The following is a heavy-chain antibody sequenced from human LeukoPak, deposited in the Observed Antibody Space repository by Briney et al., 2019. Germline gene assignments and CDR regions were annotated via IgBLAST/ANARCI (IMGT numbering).Heavy chain of an antibody. CDR1: GFTFSSYA. D-gene: IGHD3-16*01. CDR2: ISYDGSNK. CDR3: ARDYDYEDAGGFDF. Sequence: WRSLSLSCAASGFTFSSYAMRWVRQAPGKGLEWVAVISYDGSNKYYADSVKGRFTISRDNSKNTLYLQMNSLRAEDTSVYYCARDYDYEDAGGFDFWGQGTLVTVSS. V-gene: IGHV3-30*04. J-gene: IGHJ4*02.